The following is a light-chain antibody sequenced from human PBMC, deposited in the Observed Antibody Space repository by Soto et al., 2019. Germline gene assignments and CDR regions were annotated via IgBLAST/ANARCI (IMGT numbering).Light chain of an antibody. J-gene: IGLJ1*01. CDR1: SSNIGAGYD. CDR3: KSYDSRLSGSYV. Sequence: QRVLTRPRTESGDIAERVTVFCNRSSSNIGAGYDVHWYQQLPGTAPKLLIYGNSNRPSGVPDRFSGSKSVTSASLAITGLQAEDGADYYSKSYDSRLSGSYVFGTGNRSPS. CDR2: GNS. V-gene: IGLV1-40*01.